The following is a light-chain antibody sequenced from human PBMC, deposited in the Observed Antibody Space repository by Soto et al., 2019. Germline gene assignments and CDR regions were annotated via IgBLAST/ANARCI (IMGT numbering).Light chain of an antibody. CDR1: SSDVGGYNY. V-gene: IGLV2-14*01. CDR2: EVS. CDR3: TSYTSSITYV. Sequence: LTQPASVSGSPGQSITISCTGTSSDVGGYNYVSWYQQHPGKAPKLMIYEVSNRPSGVSNRFSGSKSGNTASLTISGLQAEDEADYYCTSYTSSITYVFGTGTKVTVL. J-gene: IGLJ1*01.